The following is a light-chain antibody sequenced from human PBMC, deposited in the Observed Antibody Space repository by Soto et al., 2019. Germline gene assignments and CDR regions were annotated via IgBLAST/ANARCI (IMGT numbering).Light chain of an antibody. CDR1: SSDVGAYNY. J-gene: IGLJ1*01. Sequence: QSALTQPRSVSGSPGQSVTISCTGTSSDVGAYNYVSWYQQHPVKAPKFMIYDVNKRPSGVPDRFSGSKSGNTASLTISGLQAEDEADYYCCSYAGTPYVFGTGTKLTVL. CDR2: DVN. V-gene: IGLV2-11*01. CDR3: CSYAGTPYV.